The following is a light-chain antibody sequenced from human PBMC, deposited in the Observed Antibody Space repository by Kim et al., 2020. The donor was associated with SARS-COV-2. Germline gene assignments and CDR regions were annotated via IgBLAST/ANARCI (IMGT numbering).Light chain of an antibody. J-gene: IGLJ3*02. CDR2: QDS. CDR1: KLGDKY. V-gene: IGLV3-1*01. Sequence: VSPGQTASITCAGDKLGDKYACWYQKKPGQSPVLVIYQDSKRPSGIPERFSGSNSGNTATLTISGTQAMDEADYYCQAWDSSSWVFGGGTQLTVL. CDR3: QAWDSSSWV.